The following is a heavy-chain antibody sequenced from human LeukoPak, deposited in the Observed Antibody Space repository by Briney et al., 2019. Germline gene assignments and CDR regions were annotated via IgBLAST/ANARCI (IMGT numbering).Heavy chain of an antibody. CDR1: GFTFSTYA. D-gene: IGHD3-22*01. CDR2: ISYDGINK. Sequence: GGSLRLSCAASGFTFSTYAIHWVRQAPGKGLEWVAVISYDGINKYYADSVKGRFTISRDNSKNTLSLQMNSLRAEDTAVYYCARDLGQYYDTSDNWFDPWGQGTLVTVSS. J-gene: IGHJ5*02. CDR3: ARDLGQYYDTSDNWFDP. V-gene: IGHV3-30*04.